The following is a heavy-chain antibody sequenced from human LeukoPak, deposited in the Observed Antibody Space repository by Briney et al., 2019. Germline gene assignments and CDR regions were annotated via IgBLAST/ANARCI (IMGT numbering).Heavy chain of an antibody. V-gene: IGHV3-23*01. Sequence: GGSLRLSCAASGFTFSSYAMSWVRQAPGKGLEWVSAISGSGGSTYYADSVKSRFTISRDNSKNTLYLQMNSLRAEDTAVYYCARWKAYYYDSSGSLMDYWGQGTLVTVSS. J-gene: IGHJ4*02. CDR2: ISGSGGST. D-gene: IGHD3-22*01. CDR3: ARWKAYYYDSSGSLMDY. CDR1: GFTFSSYA.